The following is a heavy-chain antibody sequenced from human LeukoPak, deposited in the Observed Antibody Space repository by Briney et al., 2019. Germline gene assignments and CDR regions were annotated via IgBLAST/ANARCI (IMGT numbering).Heavy chain of an antibody. D-gene: IGHD1-26*01. CDR2: FDPEDGET. Sequence: ASVKVSCKASGGTFNSYGISWVRQAPGQGLEWMGGFDPEDGETIYAQKFQGRVTMTEDTSTDTAYMELSSLRSEDTAVYYCATDFIVGATTGWFDPWGQGTLVTVSS. CDR3: ATDFIVGATTGWFDP. CDR1: GGTFNSYG. J-gene: IGHJ5*02. V-gene: IGHV1-24*01.